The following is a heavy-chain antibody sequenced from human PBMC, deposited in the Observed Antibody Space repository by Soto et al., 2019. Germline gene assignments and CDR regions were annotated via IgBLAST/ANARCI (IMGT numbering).Heavy chain of an antibody. CDR1: GGTFSSYA. CDR2: IIPIFGTA. V-gene: IGHV1-69*13. D-gene: IGHD4-4*01. Sequence: ASLKVSCKAAGGTFSSYASSWGRQAPGQGLEWMGGIIPIFGTANYAQKFQGRVTITADESTSTAYMELSSLRSEDTAVYYCARGEGTVTTYYYYYGMDVWGQGTTVTVSS. CDR3: ARGEGTVTTYYYYYGMDV. J-gene: IGHJ6*02.